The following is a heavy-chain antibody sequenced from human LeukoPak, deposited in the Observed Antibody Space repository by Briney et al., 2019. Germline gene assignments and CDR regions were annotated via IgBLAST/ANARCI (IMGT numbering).Heavy chain of an antibody. Sequence: GASVKVSFKASGYTFTCYYMHWVRQAPGQGLEWMGWINPNTGGTNYAQKFQGRVTMTRDTTISTAYMELSRLTSDDTAVYYCASYPRYSSSPPFDYWGQGTLVTVSS. V-gene: IGHV1-2*02. CDR1: GYTFTCYY. D-gene: IGHD6-19*01. CDR2: INPNTGGT. J-gene: IGHJ4*02. CDR3: ASYPRYSSSPPFDY.